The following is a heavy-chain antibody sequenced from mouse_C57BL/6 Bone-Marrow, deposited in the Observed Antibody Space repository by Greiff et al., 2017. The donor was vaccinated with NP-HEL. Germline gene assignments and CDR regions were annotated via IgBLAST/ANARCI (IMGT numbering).Heavy chain of an antibody. CDR2: INPGSGGT. Sequence: VKLQESGAELVRPGTSVKVSCKASGYAFTNYLIEWVKQRPGQGLEWIGVINPGSGGTNYTEKFKGKATLTADKSSSTAYMQLSSLTSEDSAVYFCAREPHYYGSSYYFDYWGQGTTLTVSS. V-gene: IGHV1-54*01. CDR3: AREPHYYGSSYYFDY. J-gene: IGHJ2*01. CDR1: GYAFTNYL. D-gene: IGHD1-1*01.